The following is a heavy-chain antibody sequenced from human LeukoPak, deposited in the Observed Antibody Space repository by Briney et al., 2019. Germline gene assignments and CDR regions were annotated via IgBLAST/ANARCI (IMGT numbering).Heavy chain of an antibody. CDR2: IYYSGST. J-gene: IGHJ4*02. CDR3: ARHGGYSGYDYRFDY. Sequence: SGTLSLTCTVSGGSISSYYWSWIRQPPGKGLEWIGYIYYSGSTNYNPSLKSRVTISVDTSKNQFSLKLSSVTAADTAVYYCARHGGYSGYDYRFDYWGQGTLVTVSS. D-gene: IGHD5-12*01. V-gene: IGHV4-59*08. CDR1: GGSISSYY.